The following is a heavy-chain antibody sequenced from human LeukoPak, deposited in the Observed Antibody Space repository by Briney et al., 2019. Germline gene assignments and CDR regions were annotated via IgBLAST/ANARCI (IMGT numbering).Heavy chain of an antibody. J-gene: IGHJ6*03. Sequence: EASVQVSCKASGYTFTGYYIHWVRQAPGQGLEWMGRINPKSGGTNYAQRFQGRVTMTRDTAISTAHMELSSLRSDDTAVYYCARIWLRQDYYYMDVWGKGTTVTVSS. CDR1: GYTFTGYY. CDR2: INPKSGGT. V-gene: IGHV1-2*06. CDR3: ARIWLRQDYYYMDV. D-gene: IGHD3-9*01.